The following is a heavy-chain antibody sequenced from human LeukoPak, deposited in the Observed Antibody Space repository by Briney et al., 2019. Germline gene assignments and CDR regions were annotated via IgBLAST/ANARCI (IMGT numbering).Heavy chain of an antibody. D-gene: IGHD4-17*01. Sequence: GRSLRLSCAASGFTFSSYAMHWVRQAPGKGLEWVAVISYDGSNKYYADSVKGRFTISRDNSKNTLYLQMNSLRAEDTAVYYCAKAHGSANYGDYQTDFDYWGQGTLVTVSS. CDR3: AKAHGSANYGDYQTDFDY. V-gene: IGHV3-30-3*01. CDR1: GFTFSSYA. J-gene: IGHJ4*02. CDR2: ISYDGSNK.